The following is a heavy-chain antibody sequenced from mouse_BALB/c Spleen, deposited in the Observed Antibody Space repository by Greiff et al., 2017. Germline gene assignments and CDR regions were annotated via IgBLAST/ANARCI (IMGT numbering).Heavy chain of an antibody. V-gene: IGHV1-87*01. J-gene: IGHJ2*01. CDR1: GYTFTSYW. Sequence: QVQLQQSGAELARPGASVKLSCKASGYTFTSYWMQWVKQRPGQGLEWIGAIYPGDGDTRYTQKFKGKATLTADKSSSTAYMQLSSLASEDSAVYYCALYYTDYWGQGTTLTVSS. CDR2: IYPGDGDT. D-gene: IGHD2-12*01. CDR3: ALYYTDY.